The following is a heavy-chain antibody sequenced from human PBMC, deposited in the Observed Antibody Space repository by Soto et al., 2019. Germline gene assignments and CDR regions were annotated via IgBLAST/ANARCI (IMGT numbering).Heavy chain of an antibody. CDR3: ARNGTYSRSLRQYSGMDD. V-gene: IGHV1-69*01. J-gene: IGHJ6*02. D-gene: IGHD6-13*01. CDR2: IVPMFGTA. CDR1: GGTFADFI. Sequence: QVQLVQSGAEVKEPGSSVKVSCKASGGTFADFIMNWVRQTPGQGLEWMGGIVPMFGTATYAEKFKGRVTISATGSTTTAYIELTSLRSDDTAVHYCARNGTYSRSLRQYSGMDDWGQGITVTVS.